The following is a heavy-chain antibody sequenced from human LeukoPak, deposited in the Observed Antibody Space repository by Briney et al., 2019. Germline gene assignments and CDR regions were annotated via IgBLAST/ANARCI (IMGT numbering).Heavy chain of an antibody. Sequence: GGSLRLSCAASGFTFSGYWMHWVRQAPGKGLVWVSRITTDGSSTSYADSVKGRFTISRDNAKNTLYLQMSSLTAEDTAIYYCARGSYAMGVWGQGTTVTVSS. CDR2: ITTDGSST. CDR3: ARGSYAMGV. CDR1: GFTFSGYW. J-gene: IGHJ6*02. V-gene: IGHV3-74*01.